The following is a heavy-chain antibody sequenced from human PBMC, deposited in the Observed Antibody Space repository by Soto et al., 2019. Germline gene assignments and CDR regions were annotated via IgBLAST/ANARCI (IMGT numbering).Heavy chain of an antibody. CDR2: ISAYNGNT. CDR1: GYTFTSYG. CDR3: ARDFEVSPPSEAHFDY. V-gene: IGHV1-18*01. Sequence: GASVKVSCKASGYTFTSYGISWVRQAPGQGLEWMGWISAYNGNTNYAQKLQGRVTMTTDTSTSTAYMELRSLRSDDTAVYYCARDFEVSPPSEAHFDYWGQGTLVTVSS. D-gene: IGHD3-3*01. J-gene: IGHJ4*02.